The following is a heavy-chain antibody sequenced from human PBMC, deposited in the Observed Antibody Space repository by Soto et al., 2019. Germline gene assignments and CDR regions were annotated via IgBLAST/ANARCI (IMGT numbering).Heavy chain of an antibody. D-gene: IGHD1-1*01. CDR2: ISGGST. CDR3: KKGFDWNDVVGY. CDR1: GFTVSSNE. Sequence: GGSLRLSCAASGFTVSSNEMSWVRQAPGKGLEWVSSISGGSTYYADSRKGRFTISRDNSKNTLHLQMNSLRAEDTAVYYCKKGFDWNDVVGYWGQGTLVTVSS. V-gene: IGHV3-66*01. J-gene: IGHJ4*02.